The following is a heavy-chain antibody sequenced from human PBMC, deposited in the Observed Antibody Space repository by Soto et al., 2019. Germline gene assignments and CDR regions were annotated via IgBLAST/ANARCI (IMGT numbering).Heavy chain of an antibody. V-gene: IGHV4-59*08. D-gene: IGHD3-16*01. Sequence: QVQLQESGPGLVKPSETLSLSCSVSGGSISGHYWSGVRQTPGKGLEGIGYMYYSGSTNYNPSLKRRVTISVQPAKNHFSLRLTSVPAAHAAVYYCASSPYYARIWNYCSMDLWRKGATVTVSS. CDR1: GGSISGHY. CDR2: MYYSGST. J-gene: IGHJ6*03. CDR3: ASSPYYARIWNYCSMDL.